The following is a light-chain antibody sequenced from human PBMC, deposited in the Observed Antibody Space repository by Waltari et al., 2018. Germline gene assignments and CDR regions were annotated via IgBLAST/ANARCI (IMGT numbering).Light chain of an antibody. CDR1: NIGRNN. Sequence: SYELTQPLSVSVALGQTLTVTVGGNNIGRNNVHWYQQKPGQAPVLVIYRDSNRPSGIPERFSGSNSGNTATLTISRAQAGDEADFYCQVWDSNTAVFGGGTKLTVL. J-gene: IGLJ2*01. V-gene: IGLV3-9*01. CDR2: RDS. CDR3: QVWDSNTAV.